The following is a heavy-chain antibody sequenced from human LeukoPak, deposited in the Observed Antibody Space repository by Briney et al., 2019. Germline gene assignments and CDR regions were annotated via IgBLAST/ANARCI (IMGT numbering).Heavy chain of an antibody. D-gene: IGHD2-21*01. Sequence: SETLSLTCTVSGGSISTYYWSWIRQPPGKGLEWIGYIYYSASTNYNPSLKSRVTISVDTSKNQCSLRLSSVTAADTAVYYCARGGDPHYGMDVWGQGTTVTVSS. J-gene: IGHJ6*02. CDR2: IYYSAST. CDR3: ARGGDPHYGMDV. CDR1: GGSISTYY. V-gene: IGHV4-59*01.